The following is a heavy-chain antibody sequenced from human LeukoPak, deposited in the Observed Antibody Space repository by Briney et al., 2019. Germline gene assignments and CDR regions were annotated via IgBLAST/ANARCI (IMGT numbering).Heavy chain of an antibody. CDR1: GFAFNTYS. J-gene: IGHJ4*02. D-gene: IGHD2/OR15-2a*01. Sequence: GESLRLSCAASGFAFNTYSMNWVRQAPGKGLEWVSFIFSSSTYIYYTDSVKGRFTISRDNARNSLYLQMDNLRAEDTGVYYCARDFYDGFALDYWGQGTLVTVSS. V-gene: IGHV3-21*03. CDR2: IFSSSTYI. CDR3: ARDFYDGFALDY.